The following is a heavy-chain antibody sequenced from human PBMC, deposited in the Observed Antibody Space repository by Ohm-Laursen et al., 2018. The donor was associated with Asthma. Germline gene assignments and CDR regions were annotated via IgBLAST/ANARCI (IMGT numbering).Heavy chain of an antibody. CDR3: ARDRPLYWYFDL. CDR1: GFTVSSNY. CDR2: IYSGGST. Sequence: SLRLSCAASGFTVSSNYMSWVRQAPGKGLEWVSVIYSGGSTYYADSVKGRFTISRDNSKNTLYLQMNSLRAEDTAVYYCARDRPLYWYFDLWGRGTLVTVSS. V-gene: IGHV3-53*01. J-gene: IGHJ2*01.